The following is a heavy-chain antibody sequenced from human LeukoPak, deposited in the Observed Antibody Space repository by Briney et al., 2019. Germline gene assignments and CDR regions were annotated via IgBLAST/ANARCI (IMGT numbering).Heavy chain of an antibody. J-gene: IGHJ4*02. CDR1: GFTFSTYA. CDR2: VSGSGGST. D-gene: IGHD6-19*01. V-gene: IGHV3-23*01. Sequence: GGSLRLSCAASGFTFSTYAMNWVRQAPGKDLEWVSSVSGSGGSTYYADSVKGRFTISRDNSKNTLYLQMNSLRAEDTAVHYSAKEEQYSSGWSVHYWGQGTLVTVSS. CDR3: AKEEQYSSGWSVHY.